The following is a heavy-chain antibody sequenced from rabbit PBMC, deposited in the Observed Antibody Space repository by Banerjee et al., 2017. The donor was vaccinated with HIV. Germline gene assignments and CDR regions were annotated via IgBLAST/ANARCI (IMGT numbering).Heavy chain of an antibody. V-gene: IGHV1S45*01. J-gene: IGHJ3*01. Sequence: EESGGGLVQPEGSLTLTCTASGFSFSNSYWIYWVRQAPGKGLEWIGCIVTGDANTYYASWAKGRFTISKTSSTTVTLQMTSLTAADTATYFCASAGSSYYETRLDLWGPGTLVTVS. CDR1: GFSFSNSYW. CDR3: ASAGSSYYETRLDL. D-gene: IGHD8-1*01. CDR2: IVTGDANT.